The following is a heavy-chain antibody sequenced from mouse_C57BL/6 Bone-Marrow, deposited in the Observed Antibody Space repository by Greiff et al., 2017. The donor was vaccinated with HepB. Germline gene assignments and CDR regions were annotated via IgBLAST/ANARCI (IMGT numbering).Heavy chain of an antibody. CDR1: GYTFTSYD. V-gene: IGHV1-85*01. D-gene: IGHD2-1*01. CDR3: ARYGNYDAMDY. CDR2: IYPRDGST. Sequence: QVQLQQSGPELVKPGASVKLSCKASGYTFTSYDINWVKQRPGQGLEWIGWIYPRDGSTKYNEKFKGKATLTVDTSSSTAYMELRSLTSEDSAVYFCARYGNYDAMDYWGQGTSVTVSS. J-gene: IGHJ4*01.